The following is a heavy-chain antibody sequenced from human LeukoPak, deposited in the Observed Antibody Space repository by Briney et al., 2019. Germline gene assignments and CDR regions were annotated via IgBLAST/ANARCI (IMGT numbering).Heavy chain of an antibody. V-gene: IGHV1-69*01. J-gene: IGHJ6*02. Sequence: SVKVSCKASGGTFSSYATSWVRRAPGQGLEWMGGIIPIFGTANYAQKFQGRVTITADESTSTAYMELSSLRSEDTAVYYCARLGYCSSTSCYYYGMDVWGQGTTVTVSS. CDR1: GGTFSSYA. CDR2: IIPIFGTA. D-gene: IGHD2-2*01. CDR3: ARLGYCSSTSCYYYGMDV.